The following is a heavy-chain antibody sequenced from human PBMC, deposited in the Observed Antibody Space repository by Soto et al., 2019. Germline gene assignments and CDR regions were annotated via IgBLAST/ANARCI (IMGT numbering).Heavy chain of an antibody. CDR3: ARDAISMVRGFNNWFDP. J-gene: IGHJ5*02. CDR2: ISGNGIAT. CDR1: GYIFSDHA. Sequence: HRGGSLRRSWEASGYIFSDHAMSWVRQAPGKGLEWVSAISGNGIATYYADSVKGRFTISRDNSKNTLYLQMNRLRADDTAVYYCARDAISMVRGFNNWFDPWGQGPLVTVSS. V-gene: IGHV3-23*01. D-gene: IGHD3-10*01.